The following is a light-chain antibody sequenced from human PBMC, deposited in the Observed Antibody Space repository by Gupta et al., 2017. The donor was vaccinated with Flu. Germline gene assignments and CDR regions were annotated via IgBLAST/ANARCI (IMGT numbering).Light chain of an antibody. Sequence: QSVLTQPPSVSGAPGQRVPISCTGSSSNIGTYEVHWYQQIPGTAPKLLIYDNTNRPSGVPDRFSGSKSGTSASLAVSGLQPQDEADYYCQSYDSSLRGSLFGGGTRLTVL. CDR1: SSNIGTYE. V-gene: IGLV1-40*01. J-gene: IGLJ2*01. CDR2: DNT. CDR3: QSYDSSLRGSL.